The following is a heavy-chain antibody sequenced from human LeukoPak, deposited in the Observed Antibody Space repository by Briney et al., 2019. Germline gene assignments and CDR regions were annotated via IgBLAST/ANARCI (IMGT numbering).Heavy chain of an antibody. D-gene: IGHD2-2*01. CDR2: IIPILGIA. Sequence: GASVKVSCKASGGTFSSYAISWVRQAPGQGLEWMGRIIPILGIANYAQKFQGRVTITADKSTSTACMELSSLRSEDTAVYYCATSPIVVVPAAIARFDPWGQGTLVTVSS. V-gene: IGHV1-69*04. CDR1: GGTFSSYA. J-gene: IGHJ5*02. CDR3: ATSPIVVVPAAIARFDP.